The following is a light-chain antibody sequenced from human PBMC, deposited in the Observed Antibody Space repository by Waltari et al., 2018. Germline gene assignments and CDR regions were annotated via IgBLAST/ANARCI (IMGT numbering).Light chain of an antibody. CDR2: LGS. CDR1: QSLQHRNGNNY. Sequence: DIVVTQSPLSLPVTPGEPASISCRSSQSLQHRNGNNYLDWYLQKPGQSPQLLIYLGSNRASGVPDRFSGSGSGTDFTLRISRVEAEDVGVYYCMQSLQTLWTFGPVTKVEIK. V-gene: IGKV2-28*01. J-gene: IGKJ1*01. CDR3: MQSLQTLWT.